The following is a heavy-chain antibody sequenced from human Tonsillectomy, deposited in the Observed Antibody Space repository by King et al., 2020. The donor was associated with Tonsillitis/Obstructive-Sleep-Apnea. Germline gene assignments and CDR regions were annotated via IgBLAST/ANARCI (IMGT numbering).Heavy chain of an antibody. CDR1: GFTFSNYW. CDR3: SRVPYTDFFGAFDI. J-gene: IGHJ3*02. Sequence: QLVQSGGGLVQPGGSLRLSCAASGFTFSNYWMTWVRLAPGKGLEWVANIKQDGSAQVYVDSVKGRFTLSRDNAENSLYLQMNSLRVEDTDVYYCSRVPYTDFFGAFDIWGQGTMVTVSS. D-gene: IGHD3-3*01. V-gene: IGHV3-7*04. CDR2: IKQDGSAQ.